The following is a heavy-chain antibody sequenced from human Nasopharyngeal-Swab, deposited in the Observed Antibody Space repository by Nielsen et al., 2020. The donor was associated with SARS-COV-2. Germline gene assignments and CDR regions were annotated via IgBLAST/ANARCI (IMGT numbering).Heavy chain of an antibody. CDR1: GFTFGDHD. CDR2: ISWNSGSV. D-gene: IGHD6-19*01. V-gene: IGHV3-9*01. J-gene: IGHJ4*02. Sequence: SPKISCAASGFTFGDHDMNWVRQAPGKGLDWVSRISWNSGSVAYADSVKGRFTISRDNAKNSLYLQMNSLRPEDTAFYYCAKEEAKYGSGWQAFDSWGQGTLVTVSS. CDR3: AKEEAKYGSGWQAFDS.